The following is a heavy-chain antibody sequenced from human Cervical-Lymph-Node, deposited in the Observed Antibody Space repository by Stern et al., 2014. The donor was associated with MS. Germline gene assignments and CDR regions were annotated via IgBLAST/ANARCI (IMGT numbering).Heavy chain of an antibody. CDR2: LIPIFGTA. CDR3: ARDGRHTDNYGLDV. V-gene: IGHV1-69*01. Sequence: VQLGQSGAEVKKPGSSVKVSCKASGGTFNVYAINWLRQAPGQGLEWMGGLIPIFGTANYAQKFQGRVTITADESTRTSSMQLSSLRYDDTAVYYCARDGRHTDNYGLDVWGQGTTVTVSS. J-gene: IGHJ6*02. D-gene: IGHD3-9*01. CDR1: GGTFNVYA.